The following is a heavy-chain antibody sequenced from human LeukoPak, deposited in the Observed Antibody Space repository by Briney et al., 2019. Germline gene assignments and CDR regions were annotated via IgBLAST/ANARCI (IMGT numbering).Heavy chain of an antibody. CDR1: GGFMNDYY. CDR2: FYYSGST. Sequence: PSETLSLTCTVSGGFMNDYYWSWIRQPPGKGLEWIASFYYSGSTAYNPSLKSRATISLDTSKNQFSLKVSSVTAADTAVYYCARGSSSWSDYYYMDVWGKGTTVTVSS. J-gene: IGHJ6*03. V-gene: IGHV4-59*01. CDR3: ARGSSSWSDYYYMDV. D-gene: IGHD6-13*01.